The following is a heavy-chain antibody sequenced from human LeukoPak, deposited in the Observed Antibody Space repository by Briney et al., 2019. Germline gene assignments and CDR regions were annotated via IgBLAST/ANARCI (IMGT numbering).Heavy chain of an antibody. D-gene: IGHD4-17*01. CDR2: IRYDGSNK. CDR3: AKDRTVTTTPYYFDY. J-gene: IGHJ4*02. CDR1: GLTFSSYG. V-gene: IGHV3-30*02. Sequence: GGSLRLSCAASGLTFSSYGMHWVRQAPGKGLEWVAFIRYDGSNKYYADSVKGRFTVSRDNSKNTLYLQMNSLRAEDTAVYYCAKDRTVTTTPYYFDYWGQGTLVTVSS.